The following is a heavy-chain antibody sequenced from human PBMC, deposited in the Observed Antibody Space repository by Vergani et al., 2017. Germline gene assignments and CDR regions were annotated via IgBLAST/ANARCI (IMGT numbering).Heavy chain of an antibody. D-gene: IGHD4-23*01. CDR3: AREEFDYGGKGYFDL. CDR1: GGSISSYY. J-gene: IGHJ2*01. V-gene: IGHV4-59*01. Sequence: QVQLQESGPGLVKPSQTLSLTCTVSGGSISSYYWSWIRQPPGKGLEWIGYIYYSGSTNYNPSLKSRVTISVDTSKNQFSLKLSSVTAADTAVYYCAREEFDYGGKGYFDLWGRGTLITVSS. CDR2: IYYSGST.